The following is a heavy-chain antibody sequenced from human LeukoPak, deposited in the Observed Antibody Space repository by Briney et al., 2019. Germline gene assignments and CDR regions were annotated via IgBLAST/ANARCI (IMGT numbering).Heavy chain of an antibody. J-gene: IGHJ4*02. Sequence: SETLSLTCAVYGGSFSGYYWSWIRQPPGKGLEWIGEINHSGSTNYNPSLKSRVTISVDTSKNQFSLKLSSVTAADTAVYYCAREIGYYYDSSGYYHYPYYFDYWGQGTLVTVSS. D-gene: IGHD3-22*01. V-gene: IGHV4-34*01. CDR2: INHSGST. CDR1: GGSFSGYY. CDR3: AREIGYYYDSSGYYHYPYYFDY.